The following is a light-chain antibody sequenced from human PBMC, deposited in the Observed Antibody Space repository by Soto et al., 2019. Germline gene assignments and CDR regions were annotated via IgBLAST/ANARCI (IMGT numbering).Light chain of an antibody. CDR2: AAS. V-gene: IGKV1-39*01. Sequence: DIQMTQSPSSLSASLGDRVTITCRASQSVNRYLNWYQQQPGRAPKVLLYAASSLQSGVPSRVSGNGSGTDITLTITSLQPEDFATYYCQQTYSPSYTFAQGTRLEIK. CDR3: QQTYSPSYT. J-gene: IGKJ2*01. CDR1: QSVNRY.